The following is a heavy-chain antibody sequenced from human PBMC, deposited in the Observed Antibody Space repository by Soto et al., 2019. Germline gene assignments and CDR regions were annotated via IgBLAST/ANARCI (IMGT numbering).Heavy chain of an antibody. CDR2: INSKTDGGTT. D-gene: IGHD3-22*01. CDR1: GFTFSNAW. Sequence: KSGGSLRLPCAASGFTFSNAWMSWVRQAPGKGLEWVGRINSKTDGGTTDYAAPVKGRFTISRDDSKNTLYLQMNSLKTEDTAVYYCTTTYYYDSSGYYYVIPFDYWGQGTLVTVS. J-gene: IGHJ4*02. CDR3: TTTYYYDSSGYYYVIPFDY. V-gene: IGHV3-15*01.